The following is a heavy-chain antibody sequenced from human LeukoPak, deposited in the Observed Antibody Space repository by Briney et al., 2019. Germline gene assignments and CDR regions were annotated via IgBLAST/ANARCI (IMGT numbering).Heavy chain of an antibody. D-gene: IGHD1-26*01. CDR2: INTDGSTI. CDR1: GFTFSSYW. CDR3: ARAGSYRFDY. V-gene: IGHV3-74*01. J-gene: IGHJ4*02. Sequence: GGSLRLSCSPSGFTFSSYWMHWVRQAPGKGLVWVSRINTDGSTITYADSVKGRFTISRDNAKSTLYLQMNSLTVEDTAVYYCARAGSYRFDYWGQGTLVTVSS.